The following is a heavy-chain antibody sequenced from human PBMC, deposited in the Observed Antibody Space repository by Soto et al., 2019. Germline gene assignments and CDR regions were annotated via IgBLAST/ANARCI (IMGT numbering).Heavy chain of an antibody. V-gene: IGHV4-61*01. CDR2: IYYSGST. J-gene: IGHJ4*02. Sequence: QVQLQESGPGLVKPSETLSLTCTVSGGSVSSSSYYWNWIRQPPGKGLEWVGYIYYSGSTKYNPSLKRRVTMSVATSKSQFYLKLSSVTAADTAVYYCARAGCISTSCYSWYTNCDYWGQGTLVTVSS. D-gene: IGHD2-2*01. CDR1: GGSVSSSSYY. CDR3: ARAGCISTSCYSWYTNCDY.